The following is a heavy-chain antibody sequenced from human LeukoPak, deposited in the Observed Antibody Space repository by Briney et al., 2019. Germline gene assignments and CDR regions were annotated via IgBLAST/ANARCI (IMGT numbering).Heavy chain of an antibody. V-gene: IGHV3-74*01. J-gene: IGHJ4*02. Sequence: GGSLRLSCAASGFTFSSYWMHWVRQAPGKGLVWVSRINSDASSTSYADSVKGRFTISRDNAKNTLYLQMNSLRAEDTAAYYCTSDYFDSSGYRYYFNYWGQGTLVTVSS. CDR1: GFTFSSYW. CDR2: INSDASST. CDR3: TSDYFDSSGYRYYFNY. D-gene: IGHD3-22*01.